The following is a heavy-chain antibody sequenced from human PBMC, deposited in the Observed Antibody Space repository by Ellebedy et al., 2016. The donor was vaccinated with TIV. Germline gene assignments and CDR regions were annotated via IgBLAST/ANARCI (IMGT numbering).Heavy chain of an antibody. Sequence: SETLSLXXTVSGGSISSSSYYWGWIRQPPGKGLEWIGSIYYSGSTYYNPSLKSRVTISVDTSKNQFSLKLSSVTAADTAVYYCARAGRVYCSGGSCYPWGSHDWFDPWGQGTLVTVSS. V-gene: IGHV4-39*01. CDR2: IYYSGST. CDR1: GGSISSSSYY. CDR3: ARAGRVYCSGGSCYPWGSHDWFDP. D-gene: IGHD2-15*01. J-gene: IGHJ5*02.